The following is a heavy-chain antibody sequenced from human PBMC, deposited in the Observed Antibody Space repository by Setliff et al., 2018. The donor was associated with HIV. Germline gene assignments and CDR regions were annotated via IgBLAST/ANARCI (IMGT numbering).Heavy chain of an antibody. CDR1: GGSINITNFY. CDR3: ASWGAGSNSGFDY. V-gene: IGHV4-39*07. J-gene: IGHJ4*02. D-gene: IGHD3-16*01. CDR2: IYYSGTT. Sequence: ETLSLTCTVSGGSINITNFYWAWIRQPPGKGLGWLGSIYYSGTTYVHPSLKSRVTISIDTFKSQFSLKLRSVNAADTAVYYCASWGAGSNSGFDYWGRGTLVTVSS.